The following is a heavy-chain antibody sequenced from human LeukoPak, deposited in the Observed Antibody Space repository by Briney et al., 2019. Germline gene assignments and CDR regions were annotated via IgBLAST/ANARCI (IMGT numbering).Heavy chain of an antibody. CDR1: GFTFSSYG. Sequence: GRSLRLSCGASGFTFSSYGMHWVRQAPGKGLEWVAVISHDGSNKYYADSVKGRFTTSRDNSKNTLYLQMNSLRAEDTAVYYCAKDCEVGYCSRNWGQGTLVTVSS. J-gene: IGHJ4*02. V-gene: IGHV3-30*18. CDR2: ISHDGSNK. D-gene: IGHD2-2*01. CDR3: AKDCEVGYCSRN.